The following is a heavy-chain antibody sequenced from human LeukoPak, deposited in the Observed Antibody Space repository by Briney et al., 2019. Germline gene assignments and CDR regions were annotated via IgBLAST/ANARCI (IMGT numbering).Heavy chain of an antibody. CDR1: GFSFSSYA. J-gene: IGHJ3*02. D-gene: IGHD3-10*01. CDR2: ISGSGGRT. Sequence: GGSLRLSCAASGFSFSSYAMSWVRQAPGKGLEWVSTISGSGGRTYYPDSVKGRFTISRDNAKNSLYLQMNSLRVEDTAVFYCARINVRGGGVAFDIWGQGTMVTVSS. V-gene: IGHV3-23*01. CDR3: ARINVRGGGVAFDI.